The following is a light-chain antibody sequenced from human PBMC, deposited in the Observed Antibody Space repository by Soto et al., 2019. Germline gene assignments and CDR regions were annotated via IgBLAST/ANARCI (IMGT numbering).Light chain of an antibody. V-gene: IGKV3-15*01. CDR3: QQYIRWPLT. CDR2: GPS. CDR1: QDVSSN. J-gene: IGKJ4*01. Sequence: EMVVTQSPATLSVSPGERATLSCRASQDVSSNLAWYQQKPGQAPSLLIYGPSTRATGTPARFSGSGSGTEFPLTISSLQSEDYAIYFCQQYIRWPLTFGVGTKVEI.